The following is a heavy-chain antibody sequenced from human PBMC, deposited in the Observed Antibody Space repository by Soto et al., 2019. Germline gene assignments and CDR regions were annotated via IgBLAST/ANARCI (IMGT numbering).Heavy chain of an antibody. CDR2: IWYDGSNK. D-gene: IGHD3-3*01. CDR1: GFTFSSYG. Sequence: GGSLRLSCAASGFTFSSYGMHWVRQAPGKGLEWVAVIWYDGSNKYYADSVKGRFTISRDNSKNTLYLQMNSLRAEDTAVYYCARDILEWLDEQYSDYYYYGMDVWGQGTTVTVSS. V-gene: IGHV3-33*01. CDR3: ARDILEWLDEQYSDYYYYGMDV. J-gene: IGHJ6*02.